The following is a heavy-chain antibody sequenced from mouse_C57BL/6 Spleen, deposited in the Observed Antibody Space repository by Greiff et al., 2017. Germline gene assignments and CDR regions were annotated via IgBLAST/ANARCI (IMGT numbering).Heavy chain of an antibody. V-gene: IGHV1-82*01. CDR1: GYAFSSSW. CDR3: AREVTTVVDY. Sequence: VHLVESGPELVKPGASVKISCKASGYAFSSSWMNWVKQRPGKGLEGIGRIYPGDGDTNYNGKFKGKATLTADKSSSTAYMQLSSLTSEDSAVYFCAREVTTVVDYWGQGTTLTVSS. D-gene: IGHD1-1*01. CDR2: IYPGDGDT. J-gene: IGHJ2*01.